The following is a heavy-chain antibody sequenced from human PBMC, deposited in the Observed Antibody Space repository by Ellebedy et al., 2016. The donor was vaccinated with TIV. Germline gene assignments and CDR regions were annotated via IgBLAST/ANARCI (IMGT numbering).Heavy chain of an antibody. J-gene: IGHJ4*02. CDR2: INHSGNT. Sequence: SETLSLTXTVSGGSISSYYWSWIRQPPGKGLEWIGEINHSGNTHFTPSLKSRVTISADTSKNQFSLNLNSVTAADTAVYYCARGLYSGYDQPWGYWGQGTLVTVSS. CDR1: GGSISSYY. CDR3: ARGLYSGYDQPWGY. D-gene: IGHD5-12*01. V-gene: IGHV4-34*01.